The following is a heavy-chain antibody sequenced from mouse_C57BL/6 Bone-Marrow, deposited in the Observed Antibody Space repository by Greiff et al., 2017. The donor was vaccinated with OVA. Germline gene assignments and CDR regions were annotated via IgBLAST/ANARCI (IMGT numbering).Heavy chain of an antibody. CDR2: INPSSGYT. CDR3: ARYGGSYGSSPYYYAMDY. V-gene: IGHV1-7*01. Sequence: VKLMESGAELAKPGASVKLSCKASGYTFTIYWMHWVKQRPGQGLEWIGYINPSSGYTKYNQKFKDKATLTADKSSSTAYMQLSSLTYEDSAVYYCARYGGSYGSSPYYYAMDYWGQGTSVTVSS. CDR1: GYTFTIYW. D-gene: IGHD1-1*01. J-gene: IGHJ4*01.